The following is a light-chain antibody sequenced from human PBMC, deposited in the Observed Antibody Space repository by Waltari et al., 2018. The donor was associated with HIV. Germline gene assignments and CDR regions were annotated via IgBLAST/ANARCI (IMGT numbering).Light chain of an antibody. CDR3: AAWDDSLSGWV. CDR2: RNK. CDR1: SSNIGSNY. V-gene: IGLV1-47*01. Sequence: QSVLTQPPSASGTPGQRVTISCSGSSSNIGSNYVYWYQQLPGTTPKLLIYRNKQRPSGVPDRFSGSKSGTAASLAIRGLLSEDEADYYCAAWDDSLSGWVFGGGTKLTVL. J-gene: IGLJ3*02.